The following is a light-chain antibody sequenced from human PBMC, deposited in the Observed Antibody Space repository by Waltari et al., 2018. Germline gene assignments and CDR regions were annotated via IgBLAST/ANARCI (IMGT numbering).Light chain of an antibody. V-gene: IGLV2-8*01. CDR2: EVS. Sequence: QSALTQPPSASGSPGQSVTIPCPGTSSDVGAHNYVSWYQQYPGKAPKLIIYEVSKRPSGVPDRFSGSKSGNTASLTVSGLQADDEADYYCSSHGGSKVFGGGTKLTVL. CDR1: SSDVGAHNY. CDR3: SSHGGSKV. J-gene: IGLJ2*01.